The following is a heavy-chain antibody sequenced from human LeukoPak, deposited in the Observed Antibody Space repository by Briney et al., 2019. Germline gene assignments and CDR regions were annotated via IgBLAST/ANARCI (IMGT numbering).Heavy chain of an antibody. CDR2: ISGSGGST. Sequence: GGSLRHSCAASGFTFSSYAMSWVRQAPGKGLEWVSAISGSGGSTYYADSVKGRFTISRDNSKNTLYLQMNSLRAEDTAVYYCAKVESSGWENDYWGQGTLVTVSS. CDR1: GFTFSSYA. J-gene: IGHJ4*02. D-gene: IGHD6-19*01. V-gene: IGHV3-23*01. CDR3: AKVESSGWENDY.